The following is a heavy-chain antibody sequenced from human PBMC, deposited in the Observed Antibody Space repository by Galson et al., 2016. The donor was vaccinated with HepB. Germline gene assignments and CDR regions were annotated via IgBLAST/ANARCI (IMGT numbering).Heavy chain of an antibody. D-gene: IGHD7-27*01. V-gene: IGHV3-30*18. CDR2: VAYDGSNK. CDR1: GFSFDDYA. CDR3: AKSLGVRGDYFDY. J-gene: IGHJ4*02. Sequence: SLRLSCAASGFSFDDYAMHWVRQAPAKGLEWVAAVAYDGSNKYYQDSVGGRFAISRDNSKNTLYLQMDSLRTEDTAVYYCAKSLGVRGDYFDYWGQGTLVTVSS.